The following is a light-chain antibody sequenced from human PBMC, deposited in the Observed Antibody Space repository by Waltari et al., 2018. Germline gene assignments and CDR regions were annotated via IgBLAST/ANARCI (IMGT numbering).Light chain of an antibody. CDR2: AAS. CDR1: QGISNS. V-gene: IGKV1-NL1*01. J-gene: IGKJ1*01. Sequence: DIQMTQSPSSLSASVGDRVTITCRASQGISNSLAWYQQKKGKAPKRLLYAASRLESGVPSRFSGSGSGTDYTLTISSLQPEDFVTYYCQHYYSTLPVTFGQGTKVEIK. CDR3: QHYYSTLPVT.